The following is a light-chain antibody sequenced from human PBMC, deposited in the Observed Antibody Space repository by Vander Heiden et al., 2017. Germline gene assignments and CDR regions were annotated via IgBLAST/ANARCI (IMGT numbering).Light chain of an antibody. CDR1: QTLVYKDGRTY. CDR3: MQGTHWPYT. V-gene: IGKV2-30*01. CDR2: KVS. Sequence: VVMTQSPLSLPVIVGQPASISCRSSQTLVYKDGRTYLNWFYQRPGQSPRRLIYKVSNRDSGVPDRFSGSGSDTDFTLKISRVEAEDVGVYYCMQGTHWPYTFGQGTKLEIK. J-gene: IGKJ2*01.